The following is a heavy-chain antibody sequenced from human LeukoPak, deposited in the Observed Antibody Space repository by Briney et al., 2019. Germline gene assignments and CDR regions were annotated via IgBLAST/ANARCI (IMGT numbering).Heavy chain of an antibody. J-gene: IGHJ4*02. CDR3: ARRLSIAAAGRKRAYYFDY. D-gene: IGHD6-13*01. CDR1: GYTFTSYD. V-gene: IGHV1-8*01. Sequence: ASVKVSCKASGYTFTSYDINWVRQATGQGLEWMGWMNLNSGNTGYAQKFQGRVTMTRNTSISTAYMELSSLRSEDTAVYYCARRLSIAAAGRKRAYYFDYWGQGTLVTVSS. CDR2: MNLNSGNT.